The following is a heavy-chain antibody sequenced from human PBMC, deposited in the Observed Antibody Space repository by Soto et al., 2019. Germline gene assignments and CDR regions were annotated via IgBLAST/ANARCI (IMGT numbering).Heavy chain of an antibody. D-gene: IGHD5-18*01. Sequence: GASVKGSCKASGYSFSSYARRWGRQAPGQRLEWMGGIIASFGTTNYAQKFQGRVTIPADESTSTAYMELSSLRSEDTAVYYCARDVDTAMAMTRGYSDYWGQGTPVTVSS. V-gene: IGHV1-69*13. J-gene: IGHJ4*02. CDR3: ARDVDTAMAMTRGYSDY. CDR1: GYSFSSYA. CDR2: IIASFGTT.